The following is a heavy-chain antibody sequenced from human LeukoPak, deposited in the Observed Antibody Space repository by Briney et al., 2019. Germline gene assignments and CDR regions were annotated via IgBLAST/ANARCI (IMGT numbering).Heavy chain of an antibody. J-gene: IGHJ6*03. CDR1: GFTFSSYS. Sequence: GGSLRLSCAASGFTFSSYSMNWVRQAPGKGLEWVSSVSSSSSYIYYADSVKGRFTISRDNAKNSLYLQMNSLRAEDTAVYYCAREARSIAAAGTLATYYYYYMDVWGKGTTVTVSS. CDR2: VSSSSSYI. D-gene: IGHD6-13*01. CDR3: AREARSIAAAGTLATYYYYYMDV. V-gene: IGHV3-21*01.